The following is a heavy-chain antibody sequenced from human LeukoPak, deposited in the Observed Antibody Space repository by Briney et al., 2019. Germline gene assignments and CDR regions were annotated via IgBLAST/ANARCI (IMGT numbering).Heavy chain of an antibody. J-gene: IGHJ5*02. CDR2: FDPEEGET. CDR1: GKTLRELS. Sequence: ASVKVSCKVSGKTLRELSMHWVRQAPGKGLEWMGGFDPEEGETIYAQKFQGRVTMTEDTSTDTAYMELSSLRSDDTAMYYCAADLLPRGLADFDPWGQGTLVTVSS. V-gene: IGHV1-24*01. CDR3: AADLLPRGLADFDP.